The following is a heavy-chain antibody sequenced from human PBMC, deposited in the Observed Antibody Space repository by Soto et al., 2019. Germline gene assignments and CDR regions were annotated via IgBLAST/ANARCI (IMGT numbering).Heavy chain of an antibody. D-gene: IGHD1-20*01. V-gene: IGHV4-39*01. CDR2: IYYSGST. Sequence: QLQLQESGPGLVKPSETLSLTCTVSGGSISSSSYYWGWIRQPPGKGLEWIGSIYYSGSTYYNPSLKSRVTISVDTSKNQFSLKLSSVTAADTAVYYCARPRSNNNAPRGWFDPWGQGTLVTVSS. J-gene: IGHJ5*02. CDR1: GGSISSSSYY. CDR3: ARPRSNNNAPRGWFDP.